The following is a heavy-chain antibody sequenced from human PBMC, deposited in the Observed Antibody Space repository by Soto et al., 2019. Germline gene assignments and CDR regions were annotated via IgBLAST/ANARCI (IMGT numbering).Heavy chain of an antibody. V-gene: IGHV4-31*03. Sequence: QVQLRESGPGLVKPSQTLSLTCTVSGGSINSGGYYWNWIRQHPGKGLEWIGYMYYSGSTYYNPFLRSRVNISAGPSENHFSPKLGPQTAAGPAVYFCAGGLPPVGVYKSWVFDYWGQGTLVNVSS. J-gene: IGHJ4*02. CDR1: GGSINSGGYY. D-gene: IGHD3-10*01. CDR3: AGGLPPVGVYKSWVFDY. CDR2: MYYSGST.